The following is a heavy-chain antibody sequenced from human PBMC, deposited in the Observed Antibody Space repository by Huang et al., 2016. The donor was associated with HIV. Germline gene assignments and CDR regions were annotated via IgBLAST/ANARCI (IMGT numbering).Heavy chain of an antibody. J-gene: IGHJ4*02. CDR3: ARDRTATTGSPYVDY. V-gene: IGHV3-7*01. CDR2: IKRDGSEK. Sequence: EVHLVESGGGLVQPGGSLRLSCATSGFTFSSYCMTWVRQTPGKGLEWVANIKRDGSEKDYVDSVKGRFTISRDNSKDSLYLQMNRLRVEDTAVYYCARDRTATTGSPYVDYWGQGTLLTVSS. D-gene: IGHD1-1*01. CDR1: GFTFSSYC.